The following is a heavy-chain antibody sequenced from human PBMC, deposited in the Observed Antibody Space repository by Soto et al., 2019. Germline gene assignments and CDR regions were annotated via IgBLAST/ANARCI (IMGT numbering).Heavy chain of an antibody. J-gene: IGHJ4*02. CDR3: ATGLRSVYGPFDS. CDR1: GFMFSSYV. Sequence: EVQLLESGGGLVQPGGSLRLSCAASGFMFSSYVMTWVRQAPGKGLEWVSALSGGGDSTYYAPSVRGRFAISRDNSKNTLYLQMNSLRAEDTAVYYCATGLRSVYGPFDSWGQGTLVTVSS. D-gene: IGHD5-12*01. CDR2: LSGGGDST. V-gene: IGHV3-23*01.